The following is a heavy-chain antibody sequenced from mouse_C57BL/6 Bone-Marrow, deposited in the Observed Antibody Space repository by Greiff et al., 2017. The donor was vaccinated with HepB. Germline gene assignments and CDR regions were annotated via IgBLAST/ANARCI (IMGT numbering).Heavy chain of an antibody. CDR2: IYPRSGNT. Sequence: VQLKQSGAELARPGASVKLSCKASGYTFTSYGISWVKQRTGQGLEWIGEIYPRSGNTYYNEKFKGKATLTADKSSSTAYMELRSLTSEDSAVYFCANLRYWYFDVWGTGTTVTVSS. D-gene: IGHD1-1*01. J-gene: IGHJ1*03. CDR1: GYTFTSYG. CDR3: ANLRYWYFDV. V-gene: IGHV1-81*01.